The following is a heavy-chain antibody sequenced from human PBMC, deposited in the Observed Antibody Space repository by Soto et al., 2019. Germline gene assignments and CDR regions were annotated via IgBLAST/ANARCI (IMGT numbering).Heavy chain of an antibody. CDR3: ARSIVVVTAADY. V-gene: IGHV1-3*01. D-gene: IGHD2-21*02. CDR2: INAGNGNT. CDR1: GYTFTSYA. J-gene: IGHJ4*02. Sequence: QVQLVQSGAEVKKPGASVKVSCKASGYTFTSYAMHWVRQAPGQRLEWMGWINAGNGNTKYSQQFQGRVTITRDTSASTAYMELSSLRSEDTAVYYCARSIVVVTAADYWGQGTLVTVSS.